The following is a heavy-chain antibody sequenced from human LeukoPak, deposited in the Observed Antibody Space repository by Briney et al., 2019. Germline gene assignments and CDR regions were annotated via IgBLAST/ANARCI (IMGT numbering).Heavy chain of an antibody. D-gene: IGHD3-3*01. CDR3: ARDLVTFWSGSHNAFDI. CDR1: GYTFTSYY. CDR2: INPSGGST. J-gene: IGHJ3*02. V-gene: IGHV1-46*01. Sequence: ASVKVSCKASGYTFTSYYMHWVRQAPGQGLEWMGIINPSGGSTSYAQKFQGRVTMTRDTSTSTVYMELSSLRSEDTAVYYCARDLVTFWSGSHNAFDIWGQGTMVTVSS.